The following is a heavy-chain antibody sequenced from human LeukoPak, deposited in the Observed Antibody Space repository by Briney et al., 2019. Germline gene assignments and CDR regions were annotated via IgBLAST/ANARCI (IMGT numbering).Heavy chain of an antibody. J-gene: IGHJ5*02. Sequence: GASVKVSCKASGGTFSSYAISWVRQAPGQGLEWMGGIIPIFGTANYAQKFQGRVTITADESTSTAYMELSSLRSEDTAVYYCARGSSSGANNWFDPWGQGTLVTVSS. CDR3: ARGSSSGANNWFDP. V-gene: IGHV1-69*13. D-gene: IGHD6-6*01. CDR2: IIPIFGTA. CDR1: GGTFSSYA.